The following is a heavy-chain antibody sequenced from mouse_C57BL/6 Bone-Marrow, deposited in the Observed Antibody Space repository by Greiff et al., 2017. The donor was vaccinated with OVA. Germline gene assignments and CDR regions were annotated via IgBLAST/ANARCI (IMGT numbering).Heavy chain of an antibody. J-gene: IGHJ2*01. CDR3: TTPYYYGSSYG. V-gene: IGHV14-4*01. D-gene: IGHD1-1*01. CDR1: GFNIKAVY. CDR2: TDPEYGDT. Sequence: VQLKESGAELVRPGASVKLSCTVSGFNIKAVYMHLVKLRPEQGLERIGRTDPEYGDTEYASKFQGKATITADTSSNTAYLQRSSLTSEDTAVYYCTTPYYYGSSYGWGQGTTLTVSS.